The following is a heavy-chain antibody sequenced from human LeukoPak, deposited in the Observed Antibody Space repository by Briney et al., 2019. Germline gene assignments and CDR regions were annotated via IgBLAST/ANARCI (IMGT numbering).Heavy chain of an antibody. V-gene: IGHV3-30-3*01. CDR1: GFTFSSYA. D-gene: IGHD4-17*01. CDR3: AREADYGAYYFDY. Sequence: GGSLRLSCAASGFTFSSYAMHWARQAPGKGLEWVAVISYDGSNKYYADSVKGRFTISRDNSKNTLYLQMNSLRAEDTAVYYCAREADYGAYYFDYWGQGTLVTVSS. CDR2: ISYDGSNK. J-gene: IGHJ4*02.